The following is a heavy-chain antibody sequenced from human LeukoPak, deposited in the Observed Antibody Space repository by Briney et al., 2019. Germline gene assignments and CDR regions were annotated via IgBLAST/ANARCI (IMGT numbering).Heavy chain of an antibody. V-gene: IGHV3-21*01. Sequence: PGGSLRLSCAASGFTFSNYGMNWVRQAPGKGLEWVSSISSSSNYIYYADSVKGRFTISRDNAKNSLYLQLNSLRAEDTAVYYCARDLGCSGGSCYYITDYWGQGTLVTVSS. CDR2: ISSSSNYI. D-gene: IGHD2-15*01. CDR1: GFTFSNYG. CDR3: ARDLGCSGGSCYYITDY. J-gene: IGHJ4*02.